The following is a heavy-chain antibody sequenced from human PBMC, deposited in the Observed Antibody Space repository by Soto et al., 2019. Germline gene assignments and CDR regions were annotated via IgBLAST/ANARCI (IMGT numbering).Heavy chain of an antibody. Sequence: QVQLVQSGAEVKKPGASVRVSCKASGYTFTSYYMHWVRQAPGQGLEWMGIIYPSGGGTSYAQKFQGRHTMTRDTTTSTVFMELSSLRSEDTAVYYCARDRVDCSGGNCWRSVEDTWGQGTLVTVSS. CDR1: GYTFTSYY. CDR2: IYPSGGGT. V-gene: IGHV1-46*01. CDR3: ARDRVDCSGGNCWRSVEDT. D-gene: IGHD2-15*01. J-gene: IGHJ5*02.